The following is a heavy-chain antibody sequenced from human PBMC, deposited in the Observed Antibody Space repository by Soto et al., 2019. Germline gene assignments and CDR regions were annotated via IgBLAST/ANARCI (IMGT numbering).Heavy chain of an antibody. CDR2: VSGSSGSK. V-gene: IGHV3-23*01. J-gene: IGHJ4*02. CDR3: AKDWCSGTTCYCLEN. CDR1: GFTFSSYA. D-gene: IGHD1-7*01. Sequence: EVQLLESGGGLVQPGGSLRLSCAASGFTFSSYAMSWVRQAPGKGLEWFSSVSGSSGSKSYADSVKGRFTISRDNSKSTVYLQMNSLRAEDMAVYFCAKDWCSGTTCYCLENWGQGTLVTVSS.